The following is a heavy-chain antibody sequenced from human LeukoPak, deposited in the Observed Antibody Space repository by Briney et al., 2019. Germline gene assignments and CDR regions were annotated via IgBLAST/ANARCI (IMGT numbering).Heavy chain of an antibody. CDR2: ISYDGSNK. J-gene: IGHJ4*02. D-gene: IGHD6-13*01. CDR1: GFTFSSYA. V-gene: IGHV3-30*04. Sequence: GGSLRLSCAASGFTFSSYAMHWVRQAPGKGLEWVAVISYDGSNKYYADSVKGRFTISRDNSKNTLYLQMNSLRAEDTAVYYCARDSSSWYYFDYWGQGTLVTVSS. CDR3: ARDSSSWYYFDY.